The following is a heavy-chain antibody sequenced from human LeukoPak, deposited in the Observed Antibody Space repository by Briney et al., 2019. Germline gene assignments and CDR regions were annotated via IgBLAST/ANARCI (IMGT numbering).Heavy chain of an antibody. J-gene: IGHJ4*02. CDR1: GFSFKKFY. D-gene: IGHD2-8*01. CDR3: ARESVVLSLYAHFDY. V-gene: IGHV3-7*05. Sequence: GGSLRLSCAASGFSFKKFYMAWVRQTPGKGLEWVANIKQDGSERSYIDSVKGRFTISKDNAKNSLYLQMDSLRAEDTAVYYCARESVVLSLYAHFDYWGQGTLVTVSS. CDR2: IKQDGSER.